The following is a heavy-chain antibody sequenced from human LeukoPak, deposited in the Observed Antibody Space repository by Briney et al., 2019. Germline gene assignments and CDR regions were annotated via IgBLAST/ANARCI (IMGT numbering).Heavy chain of an antibody. J-gene: IGHJ4*02. Sequence: GASVKVSCKASGGTFSSYAISWVRQAPGQGLEWMGGIIPIFDTANYAQKFQGRVTITTDESTSTAYMELSSLRSEDTAVYYCARGDCSSTSCSFDYWGQGTLVTVS. V-gene: IGHV1-69*05. CDR2: IIPIFDTA. D-gene: IGHD2-2*01. CDR3: ARGDCSSTSCSFDY. CDR1: GGTFSSYA.